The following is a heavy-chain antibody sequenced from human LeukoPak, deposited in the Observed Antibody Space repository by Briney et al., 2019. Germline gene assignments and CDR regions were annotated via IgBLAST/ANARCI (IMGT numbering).Heavy chain of an antibody. J-gene: IGHJ4*02. D-gene: IGHD3-22*01. V-gene: IGHV4-34*01. Sequence: SETLSLTCAVYGGSFRGYHWSWIRQPPVKGLEWIGEINYSGSTNFNLSLKSRTTISVDTSKNQFSLKLSSVTAADTAVYYCARGQEGYYDSSGAIDYWGQGILVTVSS. CDR1: GGSFRGYH. CDR3: ARGQEGYYDSSGAIDY. CDR2: INYSGST.